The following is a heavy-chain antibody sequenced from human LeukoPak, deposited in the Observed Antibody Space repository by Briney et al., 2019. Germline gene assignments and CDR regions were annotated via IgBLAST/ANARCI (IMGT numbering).Heavy chain of an antibody. V-gene: IGHV1-46*01. Sequence: ASVKVSCKASGYTFTSYYMHWVRQAPGQGLEWMGIINPSGGSTSYAQKFQGRVTMTRDTSTSTVYMELSSLRSEDTAVYYCARGGLGYCSSTSCYGVDYWGQGTTVTVSS. CDR1: GYTFTSYY. D-gene: IGHD2-2*01. CDR3: ARGGLGYCSSTSCYGVDY. J-gene: IGHJ4*03. CDR2: INPSGGST.